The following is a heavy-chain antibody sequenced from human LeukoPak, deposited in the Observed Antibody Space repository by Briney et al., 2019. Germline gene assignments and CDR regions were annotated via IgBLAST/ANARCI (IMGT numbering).Heavy chain of an antibody. J-gene: IGHJ4*02. D-gene: IGHD2-15*01. V-gene: IGHV3-53*01. CDR3: ARGRGGD. CDR2: ISSEGFT. Sequence: GGSLRLSCAVSGVTVNSYFMGWVRLAQGKGLEWVSVISSEGFTYYADSVKGRFTISRDNPKNTLYLQMNSLRAQDTAFYYFARGRGGDWGQGALVTVSS. CDR1: GVTVNSYF.